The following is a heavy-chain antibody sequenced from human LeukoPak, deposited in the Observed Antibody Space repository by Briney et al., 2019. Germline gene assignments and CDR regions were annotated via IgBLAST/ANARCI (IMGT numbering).Heavy chain of an antibody. CDR3: AKDRGITISAALNY. D-gene: IGHD3-9*01. J-gene: IGHJ4*02. V-gene: IGHV3-9*01. Sequence: GRSLRLSCAASGFTFDDYAMHWVRQAAGKGLEWVSGISWNSGSIGYADSVKGRFTISRDNTNNSLYLQMNSLRAEDTAFYYCAKDRGITISAALNYWGQGTLVTVSS. CDR2: ISWNSGSI. CDR1: GFTFDDYA.